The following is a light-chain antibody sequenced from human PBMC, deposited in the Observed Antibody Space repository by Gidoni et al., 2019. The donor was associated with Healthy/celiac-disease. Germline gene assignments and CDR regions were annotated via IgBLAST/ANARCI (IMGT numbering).Light chain of an antibody. CDR3: QQYGSSLTWT. V-gene: IGKV3-20*01. J-gene: IGKJ1*01. Sequence: IFLTPSPGTLSLSPGERATLSCRASQSVSSSYLAWYQQKPGQAPRLLIYGASSRATGIPDRFSGSGSGTDFTLTISRLEPEDFAVYYCQQYGSSLTWTFGQGTKVEIK. CDR2: GAS. CDR1: QSVSSSY.